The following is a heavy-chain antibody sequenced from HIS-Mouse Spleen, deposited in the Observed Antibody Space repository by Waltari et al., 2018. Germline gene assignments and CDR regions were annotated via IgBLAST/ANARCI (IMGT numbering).Heavy chain of an antibody. CDR1: GGSISSSSYY. CDR3: AREIPYSSSWYDWYFDL. CDR2: IYYSGGT. D-gene: IGHD6-13*01. Sequence: QLQLQGWGPGLVKPSETQSLTCTVSGGSISSSSYYWGWIRQPPGKGLEWIGSIYYSGGTYYNPSLKGRVTISGDTSKNQFSLKLSSVTAADTAVYYCAREIPYSSSWYDWYFDLWGRGTLVTVSS. J-gene: IGHJ2*01. V-gene: IGHV4-39*07.